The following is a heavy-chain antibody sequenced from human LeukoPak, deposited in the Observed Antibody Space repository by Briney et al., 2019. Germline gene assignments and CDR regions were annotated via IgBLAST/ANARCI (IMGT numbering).Heavy chain of an antibody. Sequence: GGSLRLSCAASGFTFSSYWMSWVRQAPGKGLEWVANIKQDGSEKYYVDSVKGRFTISRDNAKNSLYLQMNSLRAEDTAVYYCARGYSSSWYYYYYYMDVWGKGTTVTVSS. CDR1: GFTFSSYW. D-gene: IGHD6-13*01. V-gene: IGHV3-7*01. CDR2: IKQDGSEK. CDR3: ARGYSSSWYYYYYYMDV. J-gene: IGHJ6*03.